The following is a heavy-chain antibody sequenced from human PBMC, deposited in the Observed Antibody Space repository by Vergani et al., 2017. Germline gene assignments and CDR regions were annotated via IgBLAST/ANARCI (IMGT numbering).Heavy chain of an antibody. CDR2: ISGSGGST. D-gene: IGHD3-9*01. J-gene: IGHJ4*02. Sequence: EVQLVESGGGLVQPGGSLRLSCAASGFTFSSYAMSWVRQAPGKGLEWVSAISGSGGSTYYADSVKGRFTISRDNSKNTLYMQMNSLRAEDTAVYYCTTPTKWELRYYVDYWGQGTLVTVSS. CDR3: TTPTKWELRYYVDY. V-gene: IGHV3-23*04. CDR1: GFTFSSYA.